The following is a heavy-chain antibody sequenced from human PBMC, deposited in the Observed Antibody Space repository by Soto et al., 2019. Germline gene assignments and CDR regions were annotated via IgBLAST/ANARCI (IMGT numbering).Heavy chain of an antibody. V-gene: IGHV3-11*01. J-gene: IGHJ3*02. Sequence: GGSLRLSCAASGFTFSDYYMSWIRQAPGKGLEWVSYISSSGSTIYYADSVKGRFTISRDNAKNSLYLQTNSLRAEDTAVYYCARGVEMVRGVIITDAFDIWGQGTMVTVSS. CDR2: ISSSGSTI. D-gene: IGHD3-10*01. CDR1: GFTFSDYY. CDR3: ARGVEMVRGVIITDAFDI.